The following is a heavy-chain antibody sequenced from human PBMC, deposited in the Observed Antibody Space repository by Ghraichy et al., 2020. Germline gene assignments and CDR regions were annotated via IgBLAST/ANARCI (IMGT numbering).Heavy chain of an antibody. Sequence: GGSLRLSCAASGFTFDDYAMHWVRQAPGKGLEWVSLISWDGGSTYYADSVKGRFTISRDNSKNSLYLQMNSLRAEDTALYYCAKGGAVVPAATTSYYMDVWGKGTTVTVSS. J-gene: IGHJ6*03. D-gene: IGHD2-2*01. V-gene: IGHV3-43D*03. CDR3: AKGGAVVPAATTSYYMDV. CDR2: ISWDGGST. CDR1: GFTFDDYA.